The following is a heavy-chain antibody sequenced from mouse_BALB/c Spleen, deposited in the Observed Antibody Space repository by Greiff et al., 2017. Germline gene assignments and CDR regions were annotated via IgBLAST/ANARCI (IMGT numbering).Heavy chain of an antibody. J-gene: IGHJ4*01. V-gene: IGHV1S56*01. D-gene: IGHD1-2*01. Sequence: QVQLQQSGPELVKPVALVKISCNASGYTFTSYDINWVKQRPGQGLEWIGWIYPGDGSTKYNEKFKGKATLTADKSSSTAYMQLSSLTSENSAVYFCARDYGRGAMDYWGQGTSVTVSS. CDR1: GYTFTSYD. CDR3: ARDYGRGAMDY. CDR2: IYPGDGST.